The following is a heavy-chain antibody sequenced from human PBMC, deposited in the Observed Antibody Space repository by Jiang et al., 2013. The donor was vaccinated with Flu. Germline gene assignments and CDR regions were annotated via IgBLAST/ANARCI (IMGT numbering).Heavy chain of an antibody. CDR3: TIVVVPAADVYYYYGMDV. Sequence: VQLLESGGGLVKPGRSLRLSCTASGFTFGDYAMSWFRQAPGKGLEWVGFIRSKAYGGTTEYAASVKGRFTISRDDSKSIAYLQMNSLKTEDTAVYYCTIVVVPAADVYYYYGMDVWGQGTTVTVSS. CDR1: GFTFGDYA. D-gene: IGHD2-2*01. J-gene: IGHJ6*02. V-gene: IGHV3-49*05. CDR2: IRSKAYGGTT.